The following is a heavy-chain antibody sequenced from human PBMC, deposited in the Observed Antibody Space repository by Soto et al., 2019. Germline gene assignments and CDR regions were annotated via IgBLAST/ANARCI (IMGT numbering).Heavy chain of an antibody. D-gene: IGHD6-13*01. CDR1: GGSISSSNW. J-gene: IGHJ3*02. CDR2: IYHSGST. V-gene: IGHV4-4*02. Sequence: SETLSLTCAVSGGSISSSNWWSWVRQPPGKGLEWIGEIYHSGSTNYNPSLKSRVTISVDKSKNQFSLKLSSVTAADTAVYYCARDLRLAAAAFDAFDIWGQGTMVTVSS. CDR3: ARDLRLAAAAFDAFDI.